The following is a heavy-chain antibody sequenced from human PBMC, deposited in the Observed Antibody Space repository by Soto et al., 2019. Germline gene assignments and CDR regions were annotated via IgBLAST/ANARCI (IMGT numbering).Heavy chain of an antibody. Sequence: TLSLSRSVAGGSSEGGGGCWNWDREPQGKGLEWMGHVYYSRSTDYNPSLKSRLTISVDTPKNHFSLKLSSVTAADAAVYYFARFRLFTEMTTRPSYFYYGMGVSGQGTTGTVSS. CDR3: ARFRLFTEMTTRPSYFYYGMGV. D-gene: IGHD4-17*01. CDR2: VYYSRST. CDR1: GGSSEGGGGC. J-gene: IGHJ6*02. V-gene: IGHV4-30-4*01.